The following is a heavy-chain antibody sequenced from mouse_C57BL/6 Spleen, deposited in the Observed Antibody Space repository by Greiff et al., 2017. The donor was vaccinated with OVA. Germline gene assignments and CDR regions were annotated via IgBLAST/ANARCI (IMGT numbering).Heavy chain of an antibody. CDR1: GYTFTSYW. J-gene: IGHJ4*01. Sequence: QVQLKESGAELAKPGASVKLSCKASGYTFTSYWMHWVKQRPGQGLEWIGYINPSSGYTKYNQKFKDKATLTADKSSSTAYMQLSSLTYEDSAVYYCARGAGGPYYAMDYWGQGTSVTVSS. CDR2: INPSSGYT. D-gene: IGHD3-3*01. V-gene: IGHV1-7*01. CDR3: ARGAGGPYYAMDY.